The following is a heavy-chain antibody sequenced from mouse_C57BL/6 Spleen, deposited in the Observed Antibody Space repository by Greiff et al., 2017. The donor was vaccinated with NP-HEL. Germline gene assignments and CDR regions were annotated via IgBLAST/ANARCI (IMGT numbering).Heavy chain of an antibody. Sequence: QVHVKQPGAELVKPGASVKMSCKASGYTFTSYWITWVKQRPGQGLEWIGDIYPGSGSTNYNEKFKSKATLTVDTSSSTAYMQLSSLTSEDSAVYYCARGSNYEDYAMDYWGQGTSVTVSS. CDR1: GYTFTSYW. CDR2: IYPGSGST. V-gene: IGHV1-55*01. D-gene: IGHD2-5*01. CDR3: ARGSNYEDYAMDY. J-gene: IGHJ4*01.